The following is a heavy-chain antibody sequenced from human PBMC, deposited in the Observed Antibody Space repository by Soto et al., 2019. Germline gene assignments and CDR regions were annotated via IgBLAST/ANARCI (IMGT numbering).Heavy chain of an antibody. Sequence: GGSLRLSCAASGVTFNNYWLDGVRQAPGKGLMWVSRVNGDGTTTNYADSVKGRFTISRDNPKNTLYLQMNSLRAEDTAVYYCPVFIYSNCPGDDYGMDVWGQGTTVTVSS. CDR3: PVFIYSNCPGDDYGMDV. D-gene: IGHD4-4*01. J-gene: IGHJ6*02. V-gene: IGHV3-74*01. CDR2: VNGDGTTT. CDR1: GVTFNNYW.